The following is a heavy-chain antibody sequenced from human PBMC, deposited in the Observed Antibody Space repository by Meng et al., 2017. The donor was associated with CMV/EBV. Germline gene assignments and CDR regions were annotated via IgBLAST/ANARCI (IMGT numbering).Heavy chain of an antibody. CDR1: GFTFSSYS. CDR3: ARDSGYDFSGLDY. CDR2: ISSSSSYI. D-gene: IGHD5-12*01. V-gene: IGHV3-21*01. J-gene: IGHJ4*02. Sequence: GGSLRLSCAASGFTFSSYSMNWVRQAPGKGLEWVSSISSSSSYIYYADSVKGRFTISRDNAKNSLYLQMYSLRAEDTAVYYCARDSGYDFSGLDYWGQGTLVTVSS.